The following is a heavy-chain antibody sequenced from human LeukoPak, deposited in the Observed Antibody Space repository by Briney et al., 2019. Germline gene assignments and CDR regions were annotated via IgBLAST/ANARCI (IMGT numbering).Heavy chain of an antibody. J-gene: IGHJ6*02. CDR1: GFTFSSYG. CDR3: ARDGAGGPAAMKSPYYYYYYGMDV. Sequence: GGSLRLSCAASGFTFSSYGMHWVRQAPGKGLEWVAVISHDGSNKYYADSVKGRFTISRDNAKNSLYLQMNSLRAEDTAVYYCARDGAGGPAAMKSPYYYYYYGMDVWGQGTTVTVSS. CDR2: ISHDGSNK. V-gene: IGHV3-30*03. D-gene: IGHD2-2*01.